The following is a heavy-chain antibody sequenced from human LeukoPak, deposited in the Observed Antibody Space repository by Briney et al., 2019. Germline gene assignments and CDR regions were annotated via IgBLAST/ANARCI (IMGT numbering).Heavy chain of an antibody. D-gene: IGHD2-15*01. Sequence: GGSLRLSCAASGFTFSSYSMNWVRQAPGKGLEWVSYISSSSSTIYYADSVKGRFTISRDNAKNSLYLQMNSLRAEDTALYYCAKALVVVVAAPYFDYWGQGTLVTVSS. V-gene: IGHV3-48*01. J-gene: IGHJ4*02. CDR1: GFTFSSYS. CDR2: ISSSSSTI. CDR3: AKALVVVVAAPYFDY.